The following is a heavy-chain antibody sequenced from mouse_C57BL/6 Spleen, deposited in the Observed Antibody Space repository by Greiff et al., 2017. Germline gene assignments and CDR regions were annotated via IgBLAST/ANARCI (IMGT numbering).Heavy chain of an antibody. V-gene: IGHV5-17*01. CDR1: GFTFSDYG. CDR3: ERRGYGSGLRYFDV. D-gene: IGHD1-1*01. CDR2: ISSGSSTI. Sequence: EVKLMESGGGLVKPGGSLKLSCAPSGFTFSDYGMHWVRQAPEKGLEWVSYISSGSSTIYSADTVKGRFTISRDNAKNTLFLKMTSLRSENTAMYYCERRGYGSGLRYFDVWGTGNTVTSSS. J-gene: IGHJ1*03.